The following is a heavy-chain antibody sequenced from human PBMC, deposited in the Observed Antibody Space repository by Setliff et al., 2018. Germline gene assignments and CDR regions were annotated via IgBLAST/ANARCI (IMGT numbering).Heavy chain of an antibody. J-gene: IGHJ4*02. V-gene: IGHV4-34*12. CDR3: ARSFSRHEKVLLDY. CDR1: GGSFSGYY. CDR2: NIHSGST. Sequence: PSETLSLTCAVYGGSFSGYYWSWIRQPPGKRLEWIGENIHSGSTNYNPSHKSRVTIPMDTSKNQFSLKESSVTAADTAVYYCARSFSRHEKVLLDYWGQGALVTVSS.